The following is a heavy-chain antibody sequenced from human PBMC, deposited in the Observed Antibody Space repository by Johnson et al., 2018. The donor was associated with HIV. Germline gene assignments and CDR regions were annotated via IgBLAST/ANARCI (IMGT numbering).Heavy chain of an antibody. CDR2: ISSGGST. Sequence: VQLVESGGGLVQPGGSLRLSCAASGFTFSDYYMSWIRQAPGEGLAWVSYISSGGSTYYADSVKGRFTISRDNSKNTLYLQMNNLRAENTAVYYCAKKKAAVFSTTSTNYAFDIWGQGTMVTVSS. CDR1: GFTFSDYY. J-gene: IGHJ3*02. CDR3: AKKKAAVFSTTSTNYAFDI. D-gene: IGHD1-1*01. V-gene: IGHV3-66*01.